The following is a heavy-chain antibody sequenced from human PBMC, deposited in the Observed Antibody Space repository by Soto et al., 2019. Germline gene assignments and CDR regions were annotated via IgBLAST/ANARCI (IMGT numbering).Heavy chain of an antibody. J-gene: IGHJ4*02. V-gene: IGHV2-5*02. D-gene: IGHD6-13*01. CDR3: AHRRPYGSSRNWGNFDY. Sequence: QITLKESGPTLVKPTQTLTLTCTFSGFSLSTSGVGVGWIRQPPEKALEWLALIYWDDDKRYNPSLNSRLSITKDTSKNQVVLTMTYMDPVDTATYYCAHRRPYGSSRNWGNFDYWGPGTQVTVSS. CDR2: IYWDDDK. CDR1: GFSLSTSGVG.